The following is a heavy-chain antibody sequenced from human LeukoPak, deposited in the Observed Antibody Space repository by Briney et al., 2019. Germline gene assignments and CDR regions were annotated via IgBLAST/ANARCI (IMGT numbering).Heavy chain of an antibody. CDR3: ARDPWGVVVPAAVYYYYMDV. J-gene: IGHJ6*03. CDR1: GGSISSGDYY. D-gene: IGHD2-2*01. Sequence: SQTLSLTCTVSGGSISSGDYYWSWIRQPPGKGLEWIGYIYYSGSTYYNPSLKSRVTISVDTSKNQFSLKLSSVTAADTAVYYCARDPWGVVVPAAVYYYYMDVWGKGTTVTVSS. CDR2: IYYSGST. V-gene: IGHV4-30-4*08.